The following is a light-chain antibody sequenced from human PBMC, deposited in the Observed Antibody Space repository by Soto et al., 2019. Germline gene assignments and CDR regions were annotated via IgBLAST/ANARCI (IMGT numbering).Light chain of an antibody. V-gene: IGKV1-39*01. CDR1: QSIRSY. J-gene: IGKJ2*01. Sequence: DIPMTQSPSSLSASVGDRVTITCRASQSIRSYLNWYHQKPGKTPQLLIYGASNLQSGAPSRFTGSGSGTHFTLTISSLHPEDFATYYCQQSYTTPYTFGQGTKLEI. CDR2: GAS. CDR3: QQSYTTPYT.